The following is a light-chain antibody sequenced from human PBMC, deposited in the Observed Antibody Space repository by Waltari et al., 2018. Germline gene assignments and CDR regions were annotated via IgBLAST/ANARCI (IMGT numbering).Light chain of an antibody. CDR3: QQRSNMPPAVT. Sequence: EIVLTQSQATLTLSPGERATLSCRASQSISSYFAWYQQKPGKAPSLLIYDASTRATGIPATFSGSGSATAFTLTIISLEPADVAVYYCQQRSNMPPAVTFGGGTKVEIK. V-gene: IGKV3-11*01. CDR2: DAS. J-gene: IGKJ4*01. CDR1: QSISSY.